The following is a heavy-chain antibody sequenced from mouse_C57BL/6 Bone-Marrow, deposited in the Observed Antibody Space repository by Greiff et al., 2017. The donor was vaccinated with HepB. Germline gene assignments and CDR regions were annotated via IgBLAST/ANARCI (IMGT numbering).Heavy chain of an antibody. Sequence: GQRKKGGAERGKRGEEVKREGKEEGERLKRERREGRKQKHGKRLEWMGKCHPYNDDTKYNEKFKGKATLTVEKSSSTVYLELSRLTSDDSAVYYCARRVAHWYFDVWGTGTTVTVSS. V-gene: IGHV1-47*01. J-gene: IGHJ1*03. CDR3: ARRVAHWYFDV. CDR2: CHPYNDDT. CDR1: GERLKRER. D-gene: IGHD1-1*02.